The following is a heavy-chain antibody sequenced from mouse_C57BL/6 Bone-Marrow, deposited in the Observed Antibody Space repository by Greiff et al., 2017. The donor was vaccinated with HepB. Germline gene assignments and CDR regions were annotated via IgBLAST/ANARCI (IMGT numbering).Heavy chain of an antibody. CDR1: GFTFSDYG. J-gene: IGHJ4*01. CDR3: ARKKGYAMDY. V-gene: IGHV5-15*01. CDR2: ISNLAYSI. Sequence: EVKLVESGGGLVQPGGSLKLSCAASGFTFSDYGMAWVRQAPRKGPEWVAFISNLAYSIYYADTVTGRFTISRENAKNTLYLEMSSLRSEDTAMYYCARKKGYAMDYWGQGTSVTVSS.